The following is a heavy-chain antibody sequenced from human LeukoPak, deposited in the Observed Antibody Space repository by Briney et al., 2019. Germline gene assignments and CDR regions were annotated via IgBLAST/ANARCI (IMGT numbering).Heavy chain of an antibody. D-gene: IGHD6-25*01. Sequence: SETLSLTCAVYGGSISSGDYYWSWIRQPPGKGLEWIGYIYYSGSTYYNPSLKSRVTISVDTSKNQFSLKLSSVTAADTAVYYCARVRLRDYYYYYHMDVWGKGTTVTVSS. CDR1: GGSISSGDYY. CDR3: ARVRLRDYYYYYHMDV. CDR2: IYYSGST. V-gene: IGHV4-30-4*08. J-gene: IGHJ6*03.